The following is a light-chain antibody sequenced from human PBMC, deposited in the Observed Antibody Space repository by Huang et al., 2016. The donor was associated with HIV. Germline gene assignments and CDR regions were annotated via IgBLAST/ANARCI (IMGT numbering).Light chain of an antibody. J-gene: IGKJ2*01. CDR1: QSISSW. V-gene: IGKV1-5*03. CDR2: KAS. Sequence: DIQMTQSPSPLSASVVYRGTITCRASQSISSWLDWYQQKPGKAPKVLSYKASSLESGVPSRFSGSGSGTEFTLTISSLQPDDFATYYCQQYNRYSYTFGQGTNLEIK. CDR3: QQYNRYSYT.